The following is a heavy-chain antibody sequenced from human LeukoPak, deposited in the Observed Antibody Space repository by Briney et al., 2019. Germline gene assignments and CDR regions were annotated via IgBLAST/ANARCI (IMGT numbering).Heavy chain of an antibody. V-gene: IGHV3-48*02. CDR2: ISSRRSAR. D-gene: IGHD2-15*01. J-gene: IGHJ5*02. CDR3: ARGYCNDKSCYYNP. CDR1: GFTFSAYS. Sequence: GGPLRLSCAASGFTFSAYSMHWLRHPPGKALEWISYISSRRSARFFADPVTGRFTISSDNAENLLYLHMYNLRDNDTAVYYCARGYCNDKSCYYNPWGQGTPVTVSS.